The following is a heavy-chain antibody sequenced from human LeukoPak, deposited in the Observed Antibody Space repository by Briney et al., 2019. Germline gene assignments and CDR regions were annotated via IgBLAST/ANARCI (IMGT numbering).Heavy chain of an antibody. Sequence: SETLSLTCTVSGGSISSGTCYWGWIRQPPGKGLEWIGSIYYSGSTYYNPSLKSRVTISVDTSKNQFSLKLSSVTAADTAVYYCAREERIVGATRRDAFDIWGQGTMVTVSS. CDR1: GGSISSGTCY. CDR2: IYYSGST. J-gene: IGHJ3*02. D-gene: IGHD1-26*01. V-gene: IGHV4-39*07. CDR3: AREERIVGATRRDAFDI.